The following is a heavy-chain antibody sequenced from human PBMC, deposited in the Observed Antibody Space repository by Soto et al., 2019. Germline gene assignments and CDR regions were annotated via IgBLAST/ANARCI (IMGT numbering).Heavy chain of an antibody. D-gene: IGHD5-12*01. CDR3: VREAYIGYGHGSDH. J-gene: IGHJ4*02. V-gene: IGHV4-59*11. CDR2: NYYSGTT. CDR1: GVYLRSHY. Sequence: SXTLALTSPVSGVYLRSHYWSWRRPKQGKGLEWIGYNYYSGTTNYNPSLKSRVTISVDTSKNQFFLRLTSVTAADTAGYDCVREAYIGYGHGSDHWGPGTRGTGSA.